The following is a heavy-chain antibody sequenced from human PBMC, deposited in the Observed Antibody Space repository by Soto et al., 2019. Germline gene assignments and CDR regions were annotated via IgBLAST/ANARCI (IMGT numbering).Heavy chain of an antibody. CDR1: GFTFSNFW. D-gene: IGHD1-26*01. V-gene: IGHV3-7*01. CDR3: AGGELY. Sequence: EVQLVESGGGLVQPGGSLRLSCAASGFTFSNFWMSWVRQAPGKGLEWVGNIKEDGSEKYYVDSVKGRFTISRDNAKNSLYLQMSSLRAEDTAVYYCAGGELYWGQGALVTVSS. J-gene: IGHJ4*02. CDR2: IKEDGSEK.